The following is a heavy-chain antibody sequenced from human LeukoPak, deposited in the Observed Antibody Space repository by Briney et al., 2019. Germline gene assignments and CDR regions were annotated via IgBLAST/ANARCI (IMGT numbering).Heavy chain of an antibody. CDR3: ARISSLLLWGDAFDI. CDR1: GGSISSYY. Sequence: SETLSLTCTVSGGSISSYYWSWIRQPPGKGLEWIGYIYYSGSTNYNPSLKSRVTISVDTSKNQFSLKLSSVAAADTAVYYCARISSLLLWGDAFDIWGQETMVTVSS. D-gene: IGHD3-10*01. J-gene: IGHJ3*02. V-gene: IGHV4-59*01. CDR2: IYYSGST.